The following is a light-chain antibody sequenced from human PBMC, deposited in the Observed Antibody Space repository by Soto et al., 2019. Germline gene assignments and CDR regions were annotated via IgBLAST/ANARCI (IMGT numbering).Light chain of an antibody. CDR1: QSIRSY. J-gene: IGKJ1*01. CDR2: AAS. Sequence: DIQMTQSPSSLSASVGDRVTITYRESQSIRSYLHWYQQTPGKAPKIMIYAASSLQSGVPSRFSGSGAGTDCTRPISCLQSEDVETDDCPQYYSFTWTFGQGTKVDIK. CDR3: PQYYSFTWT. V-gene: IGKV1-39*01.